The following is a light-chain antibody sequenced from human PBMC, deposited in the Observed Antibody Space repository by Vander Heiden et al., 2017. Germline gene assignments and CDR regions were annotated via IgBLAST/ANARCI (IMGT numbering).Light chain of an antibody. J-gene: IGLJ1*01. CDR3: GTWDTSLSAVYV. CDR2: DNN. Sequence: QSVLTQPPSVSAAPGQTVTISCSGSSSTLVNNYVSWYQQLPGTAPKLLIYDNNKRPSGIPDRFSGSKSGTSATLGITGLQTGDEADYFCGTWDTSLSAVYVFGTGTKVTVL. V-gene: IGLV1-51*01. CDR1: SSTLVNNY.